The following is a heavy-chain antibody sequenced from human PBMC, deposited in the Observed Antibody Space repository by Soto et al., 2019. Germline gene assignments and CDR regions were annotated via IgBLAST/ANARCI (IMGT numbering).Heavy chain of an antibody. D-gene: IGHD6-19*01. Sequence: LCLSSGVYGGSCSGYDWSWIRPPPGKGLEWIGEINHSGSTNYNPSLKSRVTISVDTSKNQFSLKLSSVTAADTAVYYCARGLRQWLPFDYWGQGTLVTVSS. CDR1: GGSCSGYD. J-gene: IGHJ4*02. CDR3: ARGLRQWLPFDY. V-gene: IGHV4-34*01. CDR2: INHSGST.